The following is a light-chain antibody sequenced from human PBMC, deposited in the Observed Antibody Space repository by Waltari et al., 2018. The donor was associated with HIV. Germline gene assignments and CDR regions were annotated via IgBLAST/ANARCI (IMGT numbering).Light chain of an antibody. V-gene: IGLV1-40*01. Sequence: QSVLTQPPSVSGAPGQRVTISCTGSSSNIGANYNVHWYQQLRGTAPKLLLYGTSNRPSVVSDLFSRSKSGTSASLAITGLQVEDEADYYCQSYDSSLSAWVFGGGTKLTVL. J-gene: IGLJ3*02. CDR1: SSNIGANYN. CDR3: QSYDSSLSAWV. CDR2: GTS.